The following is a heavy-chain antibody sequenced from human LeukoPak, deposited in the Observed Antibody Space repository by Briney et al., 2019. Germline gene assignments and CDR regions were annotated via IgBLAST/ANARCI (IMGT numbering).Heavy chain of an antibody. CDR2: INPNSGGT. V-gene: IGHV1-2*02. J-gene: IGHJ4*02. CDR1: GYTFTGYY. CDR3: ARGSGAVAHTFY. D-gene: IGHD6-19*01. Sequence: ASVKVSCKASGYTFTGYYMHWVRQAPGQGLEWMGWINPNSGGTNYAQKLQGRVTMTTDTSTSTAYMELRSLRSDDTAVYYCARGSGAVAHTFYWGQGTLVTVSS.